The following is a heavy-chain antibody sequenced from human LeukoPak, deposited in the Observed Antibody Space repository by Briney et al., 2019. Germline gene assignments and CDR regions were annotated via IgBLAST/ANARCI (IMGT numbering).Heavy chain of an antibody. Sequence: GGSPRLSCAASGFTFSSYSMNWVRQAPGKGLEWVSYISSSSSTIYYADSVKGRFTISRDNAKNSLYLQMNSLRAEDTAVYYCARDMGGGWYYYYYGRDVWGQGPTVTVSS. CDR1: GFTFSSYS. CDR2: ISSSSSTI. CDR3: ARDMGGGWYYYYYGRDV. V-gene: IGHV3-48*01. D-gene: IGHD6-19*01. J-gene: IGHJ6*02.